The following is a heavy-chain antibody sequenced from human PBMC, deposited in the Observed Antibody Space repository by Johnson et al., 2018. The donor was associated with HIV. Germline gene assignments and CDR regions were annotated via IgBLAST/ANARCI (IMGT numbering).Heavy chain of an antibody. J-gene: IGHJ3*01. CDR2: IPFHGNQQ. D-gene: IGHD5/OR15-5a*01. V-gene: IGHV3-30*02. Sequence: QVHLVESGGGVVQPGGSLRLSCAASGFSFSSYGMYWARQAPDKGLEWVAYIPFHGNQQYYGDSVKGRFTISRDNSRDTLFLEMNSLRVEDTAVYYWAKRGDVYDSTASFDAFEVWGQGTMVTVSS. CDR3: AKRGDVYDSTASFDAFEV. CDR1: GFSFSSYG.